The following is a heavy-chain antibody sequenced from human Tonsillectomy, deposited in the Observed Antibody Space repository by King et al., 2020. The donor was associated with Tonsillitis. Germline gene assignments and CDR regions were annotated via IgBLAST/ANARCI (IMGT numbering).Heavy chain of an antibody. D-gene: IGHD1-14*01. CDR3: TRGRPTGY. J-gene: IGHJ4*02. CDR2: IDSSSSTI. V-gene: IGHV3-48*01. Sequence: VQLVESGGGLVQPGGSLRLSCAASGFTFSTYTMSWVRQAPGKGLEWVSYIDSSSSTIYYADSVKGRFTISRDNAKNSLYLQMNNLRAEDTGVYYCTRGRPTGYWGQGALVTGSS. CDR1: GFTFSTYT.